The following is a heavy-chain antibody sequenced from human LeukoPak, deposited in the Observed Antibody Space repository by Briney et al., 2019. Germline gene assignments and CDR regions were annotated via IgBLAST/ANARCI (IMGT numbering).Heavy chain of an antibody. Sequence: ASVKVSCKASGYTFTSYGISWVRQAPGQGLEWMGWISAYNGNTNYAQKLQGRVTMTTDTSTSTAYMELRSLRSDDTAVYYCARDYTLTVGTTTYFQHWGQGTLVTVSS. J-gene: IGHJ1*01. D-gene: IGHD1-26*01. V-gene: IGHV1-18*01. CDR2: ISAYNGNT. CDR1: GYTFTSYG. CDR3: ARDYTLTVGTTTYFQH.